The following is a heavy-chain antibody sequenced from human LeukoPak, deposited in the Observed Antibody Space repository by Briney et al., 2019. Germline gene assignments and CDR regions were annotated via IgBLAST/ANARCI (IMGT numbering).Heavy chain of an antibody. CDR3: ARRYCSGGSCYPSPFDY. Sequence: GESLKISCKGSGYSFTNYWIGWVRQMPGKGLEWMGIIYPGDSDTRYSPSFQGQVTISADKSISTAYLQWSSLKASDTAMYYCARRYCSGGSCYPSPFDYWGQGTLVTVSS. J-gene: IGHJ4*02. CDR1: GYSFTNYW. CDR2: IYPGDSDT. D-gene: IGHD2-15*01. V-gene: IGHV5-51*01.